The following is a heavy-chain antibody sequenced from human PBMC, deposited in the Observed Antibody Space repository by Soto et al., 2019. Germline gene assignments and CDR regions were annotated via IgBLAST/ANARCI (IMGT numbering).Heavy chain of an antibody. J-gene: IGHJ4*02. CDR3: ARGKIRYYFDY. V-gene: IGHV4-59*01. CDR2: IYYSGST. CDR1: GGSISSYY. Sequence: SETLSLTCTVSGGSISSYYWSWIRQPPGKGLEWIGYIYYSGSTNYNPSLKSRVTISVNTSKNQFSLKLSSVTAADTAVYYCARGKIRYYFDYWGQGTLVTVSS.